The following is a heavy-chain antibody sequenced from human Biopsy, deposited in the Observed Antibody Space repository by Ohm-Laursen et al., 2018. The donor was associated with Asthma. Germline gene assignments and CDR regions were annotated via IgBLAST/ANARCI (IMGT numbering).Heavy chain of an antibody. V-gene: IGHV3-30-3*01. CDR1: GFTFHNYV. CDR3: ARGETWGLSYYFDY. Sequence: SLRLSCAASGFTFHNYVMHWVRQAPGKGLEWVAGIFFDGSNKYYADSVKGRFTISRDNSKDTLYLQVNSLRGDDTAVYYCARGETWGLSYYFDYWGQGTLVTVSS. D-gene: IGHD1-26*01. J-gene: IGHJ4*02. CDR2: IFFDGSNK.